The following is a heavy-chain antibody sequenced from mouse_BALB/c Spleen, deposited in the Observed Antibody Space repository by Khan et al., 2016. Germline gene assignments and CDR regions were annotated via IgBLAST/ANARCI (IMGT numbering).Heavy chain of an antibody. CDR1: GYTFTNYG. D-gene: IGHD1-1*01. V-gene: IGHV9-1*02. J-gene: IGHJ3*01. Sequence: QIQLVQSGPELKKPGETVRISCKASGYTFTNYGMNWVKQAPGKGLKWMGWINTYTGEPTYADDFKGRFAFSLETSASTAYLQINNLKKEDKATYSWARPDYGSSRGFAYWGQGTLVTVSA. CDR2: INTYTGEP. CDR3: ARPDYGSSRGFAY.